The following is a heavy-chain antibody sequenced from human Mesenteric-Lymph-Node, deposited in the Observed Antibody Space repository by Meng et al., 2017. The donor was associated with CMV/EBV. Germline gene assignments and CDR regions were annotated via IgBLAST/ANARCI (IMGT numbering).Heavy chain of an antibody. CDR2: IYYSGST. CDR3: ARSGDFWSGYADY. V-gene: IGHV4-59*11. CDR1: GGSISSHY. J-gene: IGHJ4*02. D-gene: IGHD3-3*01. Sequence: SETLSLTCTVSGGSISSHYWSWIRQPPGKGLEWIGYIYYSGSTNYNPSLKSRVTISVDTSKNQFSLKLSSVTAADTAVYYCARSGDFWSGYADYWGQGTLVTVSS.